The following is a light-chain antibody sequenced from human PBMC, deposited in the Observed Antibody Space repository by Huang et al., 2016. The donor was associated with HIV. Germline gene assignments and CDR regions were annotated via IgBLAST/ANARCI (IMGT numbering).Light chain of an antibody. Sequence: DIQMTQSPSSLSASVGDRVIITCRASQAINTYLNWYHQKLGKAHTLLISAVSSLQSGVPSRFSGSGSETDFTLTISSLQPEDFATYYCQQSYSTPYTFGQGTKVEI. V-gene: IGKV1-39*01. CDR3: QQSYSTPYT. J-gene: IGKJ2*01. CDR1: QAINTY. CDR2: AVS.